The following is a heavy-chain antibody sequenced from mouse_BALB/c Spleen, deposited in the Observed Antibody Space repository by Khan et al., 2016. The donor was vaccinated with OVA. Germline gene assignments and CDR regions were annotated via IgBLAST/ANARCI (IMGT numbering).Heavy chain of an antibody. D-gene: IGHD1-1*01. CDR1: GYTFTDYN. CDR3: ARGSSWYFDV. CDR2: IYPYNGGT. J-gene: IGHJ1*01. V-gene: IGHV1S29*02. Sequence: VQLQQPGPEVVKPGASVKISCKASGYTFTDYNMHWVKQSHGKSLEWIGYIYPYNGGTVYSQRFGNKATLTVDTSSSTAYMELRSLTSDDAAVYYCARGSSWYFDVWGAGTTVTVSS.